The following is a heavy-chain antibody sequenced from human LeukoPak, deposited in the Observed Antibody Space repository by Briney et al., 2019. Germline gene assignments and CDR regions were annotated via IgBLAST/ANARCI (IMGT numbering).Heavy chain of an antibody. CDR3: AGGGTNFDY. CDR1: GGSIISYY. V-gene: IGHV4-59*08. Sequence: SETLSLTCTVSGGSIISYYWSWIRQPPGKGLEWIGYVYYTGSTKYNPSLKSRVAISVDTSKNQFSLKLGSVTAADTAVYYCAGGGTNFDYWGQGTQVTVSS. CDR2: VYYTGST. D-gene: IGHD1-26*01. J-gene: IGHJ4*02.